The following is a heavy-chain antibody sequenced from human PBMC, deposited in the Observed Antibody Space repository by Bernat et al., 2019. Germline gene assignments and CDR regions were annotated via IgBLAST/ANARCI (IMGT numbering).Heavy chain of an antibody. J-gene: IGHJ4*02. Sequence: QVQLQQWGAGLLKPSETLSLTCAVYGGSFSGYYWSWIRQPPGKGLEWIGEINHSGSTNYNPSLKSRVTISVDTSKNQFSLKLSSVTAADTAVYYCARGYSSSWFGFRSFDDWGQGTMVTVSS. CDR2: INHSGST. D-gene: IGHD6-13*01. CDR1: GGSFSGYY. CDR3: ARGYSSSWFGFRSFDD. V-gene: IGHV4-34*01.